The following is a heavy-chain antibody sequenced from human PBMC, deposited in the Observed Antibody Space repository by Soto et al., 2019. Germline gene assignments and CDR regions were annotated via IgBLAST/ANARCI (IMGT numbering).Heavy chain of an antibody. CDR3: ARAPSGYSVVSDPHDY. D-gene: IGHD3-3*01. V-gene: IGHV4-34*01. Sequence: SETLSLTCAVYGGSFSGYYWSWIRQPPGKGLEWIGEINHSGSTNYNPSLKSRVTISVDTSKNQFSLKLSSVTAADTAVYYCARAPSGYSVVSDPHDYWGQGTLVTVSS. CDR2: INHSGST. CDR1: GGSFSGYY. J-gene: IGHJ4*02.